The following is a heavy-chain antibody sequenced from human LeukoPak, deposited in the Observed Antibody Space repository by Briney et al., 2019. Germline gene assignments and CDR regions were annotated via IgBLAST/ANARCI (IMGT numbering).Heavy chain of an antibody. CDR3: ATLGYCSSTSCYPFDY. J-gene: IGHJ4*02. CDR2: IRYDGSNK. D-gene: IGHD2-2*01. Sequence: GGSLRLSCAASGFTFSSYGMHWVRQAPGKGLEWVAFIRYDGSNKYYADSVKGRFTISRDNSKNTLYLQMNSLRAEDTAVYYCATLGYCSSTSCYPFDYWGQGTLVTVSS. CDR1: GFTFSSYG. V-gene: IGHV3-30*02.